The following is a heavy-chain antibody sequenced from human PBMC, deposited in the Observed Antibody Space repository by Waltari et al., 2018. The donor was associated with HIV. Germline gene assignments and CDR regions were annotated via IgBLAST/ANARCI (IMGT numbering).Heavy chain of an antibody. J-gene: IGHJ4*02. D-gene: IGHD4-17*01. Sequence: EVQLVESGGGLVQPGGSLRLSCAASGFTFSIYSMNWVRQDPGKGLEGFSYSSSSSSTIYYADAVKGRFTISRDNAKNSLYLQIDSLRLDDTAVYYCAKAAASFGGQWRLPFDYWGQGTLVTVSS. CDR2: SSSSSSTI. V-gene: IGHV3-48*01. CDR1: GFTFSIYS. CDR3: AKAAASFGGQWRLPFDY.